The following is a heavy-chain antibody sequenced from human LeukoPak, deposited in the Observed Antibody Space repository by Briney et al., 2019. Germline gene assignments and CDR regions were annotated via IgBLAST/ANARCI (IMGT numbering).Heavy chain of an antibody. V-gene: IGHV4-39*01. D-gene: IGHD3-22*01. CDR3: ARHDSDDSSGYLDY. Sequence: PSETLSLTCSVSGGSISSSYYSWGWIRQPPGKGLEWIGSIYYSGRTYYNPSLKSRVAISVDTSKSQFSLKLSSVTAADTAVYYCARHDSDDSSGYLDYWGQGTLVTVSS. CDR1: GGSISSSYYS. CDR2: IYYSGRT. J-gene: IGHJ4*02.